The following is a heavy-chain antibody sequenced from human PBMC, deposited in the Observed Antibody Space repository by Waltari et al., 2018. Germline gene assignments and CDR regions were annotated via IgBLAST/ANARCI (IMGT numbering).Heavy chain of an antibody. J-gene: IGHJ4*02. Sequence: HLHESGPGLVKPSETLSLTCLVPCFSISSGYYWGWVRPPPEKGLEWIGSIYHSGNAYYNPSLESRVTISVDPSSNQFSRKVRSVTAAGTAVYYCARLDYGDNEPLDYWGQGTLVTVSS. CDR3: ARLDYGDNEPLDY. V-gene: IGHV4-38-2*01. CDR1: CFSISSGYY. CDR2: IYHSGNA. D-gene: IGHD4-17*01.